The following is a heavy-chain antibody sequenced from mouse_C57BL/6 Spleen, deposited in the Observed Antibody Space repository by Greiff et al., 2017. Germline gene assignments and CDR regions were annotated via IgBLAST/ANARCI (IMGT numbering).Heavy chain of an antibody. J-gene: IGHJ4*01. D-gene: IGHD1-1*01. CDR1: GYTFTSYW. Sequence: QVQLQQPGAELVMPGASVKLSCKASGYTFTSYWMPWVKQRPGQGLEWIGEIDPSDSYTNYNQKFKGKSTLTVDKSSSTAYMQLSSLTSEDSAVYYCARSSSSYGYAMDYWGQGTSVTVSS. CDR3: ARSSSSYGYAMDY. V-gene: IGHV1-69*01. CDR2: IDPSDSYT.